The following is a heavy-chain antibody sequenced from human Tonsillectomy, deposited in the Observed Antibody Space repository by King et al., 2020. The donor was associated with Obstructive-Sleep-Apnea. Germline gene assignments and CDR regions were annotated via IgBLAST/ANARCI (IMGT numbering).Heavy chain of an antibody. V-gene: IGHV4-31*03. CDR3: ARSTADRNDAFDI. CDR1: GGSISSGGFY. CDR2: IFYRGPT. D-gene: IGHD6-25*01. J-gene: IGHJ3*02. Sequence: VPLVASGPALVPPSPPLSLPCPVSGGSISSGGFYWPWIRQHPGTGLEWLGYIFYRGPTYYNPSLRGRIAISQDTSQNQFSLPLNSLTAADTAVYYCARSTADRNDAFDIWGHGTLVTVSS.